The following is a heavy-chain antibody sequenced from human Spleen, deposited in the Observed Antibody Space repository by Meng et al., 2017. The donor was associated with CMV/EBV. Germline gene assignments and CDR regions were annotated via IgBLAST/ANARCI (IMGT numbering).Heavy chain of an antibody. V-gene: IGHV3-30*04. CDR3: GRDVDVYTRSSPWFDP. Sequence: GESLKISCAASGFTFTTYAMHWVRQAPGKGLEWITLISYDGRDTYYAGSVKGRFTVSRDNSRNTLYLQLRGLRTEDTAVYYCGRDVDVYTRSSPWFDPWGQGALVTVSS. D-gene: IGHD6-6*01. CDR2: ISYDGRDT. J-gene: IGHJ5*02. CDR1: GFTFTTYA.